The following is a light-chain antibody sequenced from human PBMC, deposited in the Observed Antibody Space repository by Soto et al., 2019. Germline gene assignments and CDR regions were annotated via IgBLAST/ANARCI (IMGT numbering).Light chain of an antibody. J-gene: IGKJ5*01. Sequence: ENVSTQSPGTLSLSPGERATLSCRASEIVSSIYLAWYQQKPGQAPRLLISDASNRATGIPARFSGSGSGTDFTLTISSLEPEDFAVYYCHQRQYWPPITFGQGTRLEIK. V-gene: IGKV3-11*01. CDR1: EIVSSIY. CDR3: HQRQYWPPIT. CDR2: DAS.